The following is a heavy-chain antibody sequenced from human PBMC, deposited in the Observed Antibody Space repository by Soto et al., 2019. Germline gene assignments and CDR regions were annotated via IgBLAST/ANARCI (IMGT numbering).Heavy chain of an antibody. J-gene: IGHJ3*02. D-gene: IGHD3-16*02. CDR3: VREFGGIIFGGVIVRVRAFAI. Sequence: PGGSLRLSCAASGFTFSSYGMHWVRQAPGKGLEWVSVIYSGGSTYYADSAKGRFTISRHNSKNTLYRQMNGLRAEDRAVYYCVREFGGIIFGGVIVRVRAFAIWGQGTMVTVSS. V-gene: IGHV3-NL1*01. CDR1: GFTFSSYG. CDR2: IYSGGST.